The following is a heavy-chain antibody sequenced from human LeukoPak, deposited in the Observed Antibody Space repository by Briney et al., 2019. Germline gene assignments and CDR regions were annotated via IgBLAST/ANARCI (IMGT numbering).Heavy chain of an antibody. CDR3: ARKGSGWPDY. Sequence: PGGSLRLSCAASGFTFRSYEMNWVRQAPGRGLEWVSYISSSGTTIYYADSVKGRFTVSRDNAKNSLYLQMNSLRAEDTATYYCARKGSGWPDYWGQGTLVTVSS. V-gene: IGHV3-48*03. D-gene: IGHD6-19*01. J-gene: IGHJ4*02. CDR1: GFTFRSYE. CDR2: ISSSGTTI.